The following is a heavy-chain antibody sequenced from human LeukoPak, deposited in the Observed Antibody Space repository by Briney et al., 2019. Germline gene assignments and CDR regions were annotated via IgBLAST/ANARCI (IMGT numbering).Heavy chain of an antibody. Sequence: GGSLRLSCAASGFTFSSFSMNWVRQAPGKGLEWVSYIRSSGSGTDYTGSVKGRFTISRDNAKNSLYLQMNSLRAEDTAVYYCARMNYVSTGWGAPFDYWGQGTLVAVSS. V-gene: IGHV3-48*04. CDR2: IRSSGSGT. D-gene: IGHD1-7*01. CDR3: ARMNYVSTGWGAPFDY. J-gene: IGHJ4*02. CDR1: GFTFSSFS.